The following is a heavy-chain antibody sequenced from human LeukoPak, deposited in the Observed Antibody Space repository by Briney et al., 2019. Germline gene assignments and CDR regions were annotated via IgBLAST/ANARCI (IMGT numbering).Heavy chain of an antibody. Sequence: PGASLRLSCAASGFTFSTYAMSWVRQAPGKGPEWVSAISGSGGSTYYADSVKGRFTISRDNTKNTLYLQMNSLRAEDTAVYYCAKGQMPGSYDYWGQGTLVTVSS. CDR1: GFTFSTYA. D-gene: IGHD3-10*01. CDR2: ISGSGGST. CDR3: AKGQMPGSYDY. V-gene: IGHV3-23*01. J-gene: IGHJ4*02.